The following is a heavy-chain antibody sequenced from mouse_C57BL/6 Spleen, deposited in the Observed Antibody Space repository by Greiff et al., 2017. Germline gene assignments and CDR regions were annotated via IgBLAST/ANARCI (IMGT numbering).Heavy chain of an antibody. CDR2: IHYDGSST. CDR3: ARDAYYGSSYEGYFDY. V-gene: IGHV5-16*01. J-gene: IGHJ2*01. Sequence: EVKLVESEGGLVQPGRSMKLSCPASGFTFSDYYMAWVRQVPEKGLEWVAHIHYDGSSTFYLASLTSRFIISSDTAKNILDLQMSSLQAEDTATYYGARDAYYGSSYEGYFDYWGQGTTRTVSS. CDR1: GFTFSDYY. D-gene: IGHD1-1*01.